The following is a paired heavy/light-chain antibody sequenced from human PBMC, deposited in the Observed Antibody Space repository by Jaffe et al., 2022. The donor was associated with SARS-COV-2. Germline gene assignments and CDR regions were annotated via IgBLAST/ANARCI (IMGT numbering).Light chain of an antibody. J-gene: IGKJ4*01. CDR1: QSLLHSNGYNH. Sequence: EIVMTQSPLSLPVTPGEPASISCRSSQSLLHSNGYNHLDWYLQKPGQSPQLLIYLGSNRASGVPDRFSGSGSGTDFTLKISRVEAEDVGVYYCMQALQTPLTFGGGTKVEIK. CDR3: MQALQTPLT. CDR2: LGS. V-gene: IGKV2-28*01.
Heavy chain of an antibody. CDR3: ARQDGTGWYNSGDFDY. V-gene: IGHV5-10-1*03. CDR1: GYSFTSYW. D-gene: IGHD6-19*01. CDR2: IDPSDSYT. Sequence: VQLVQSATEVKKPGESLRVSCQASGYSFTSYWISWVRQMPGKGLEWMGRIDPSDSYTNYNPSFQGHVTISVDKSNSTAFLQWSSLKASDTAMYYCARQDGTGWYNSGDFDYWGQGTLVTVSS. J-gene: IGHJ4*02.